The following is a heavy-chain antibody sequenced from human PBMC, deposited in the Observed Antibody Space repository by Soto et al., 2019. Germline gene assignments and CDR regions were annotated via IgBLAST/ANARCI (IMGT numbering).Heavy chain of an antibody. D-gene: IGHD2-15*01. J-gene: IGHJ4*02. CDR1: GYSFTSYW. CDR2: IYPGDSDT. V-gene: IGHV5-51*01. Sequence: GESLKISCKGSGYSFTSYWIGWVRQMPGKGLEWMGIIYPGDSDTRYSPSFQGQVTFSADKSITTAYLQWSSLKASDTAMYYCARLLGYCSGGSCSVDYFDYWGQGTLVTVSS. CDR3: ARLLGYCSGGSCSVDYFDY.